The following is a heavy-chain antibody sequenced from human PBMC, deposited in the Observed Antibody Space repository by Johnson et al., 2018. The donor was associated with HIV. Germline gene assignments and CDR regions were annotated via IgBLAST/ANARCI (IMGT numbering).Heavy chain of an antibody. J-gene: IGHJ3*02. V-gene: IGHV3-30*03. Sequence: QVQLMESGGGVVQPGRSLRLSGVASGFIFSSYGMHWVRQAPGKGLEWVAVISGDGSNKYCADSVKGRFTISRDNSKNTVFLQMNSLRAEDSAVYFCARDQKSSWYPREDAFDIWGQGTMVTVSS. CDR2: ISGDGSNK. CDR1: GFIFSSYG. CDR3: ARDQKSSWYPREDAFDI. D-gene: IGHD6-13*01.